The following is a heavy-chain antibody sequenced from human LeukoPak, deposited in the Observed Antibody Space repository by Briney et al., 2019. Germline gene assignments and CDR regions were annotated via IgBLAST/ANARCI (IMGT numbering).Heavy chain of an antibody. CDR3: ARGLVGATKTNFDY. CDR2: ISSSSSYI. D-gene: IGHD1-26*01. Sequence: GGSLRLSCAASGFTFSSYSMNWVRQAPGKGLEWVSSISSSSSYIYYADSVKGRFTISRDNAKNSLYLQMNSLRAEDTAVYYCARGLVGATKTNFDYWGQGTLVTVSS. J-gene: IGHJ4*02. CDR1: GFTFSSYS. V-gene: IGHV3-21*01.